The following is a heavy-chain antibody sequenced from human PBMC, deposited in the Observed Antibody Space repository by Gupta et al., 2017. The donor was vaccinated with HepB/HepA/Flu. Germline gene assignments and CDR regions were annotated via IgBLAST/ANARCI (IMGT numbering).Heavy chain of an antibody. CDR1: GFTFSIYG. CDR3: AKDEQQLALVS. D-gene: IGHD6-13*01. V-gene: IGHV3-30*18. J-gene: IGHJ4*02. Sequence: QVQLVESGGGVVQPGKSLRLSCAASGFTFSIYGFHWVRQAPGKGLEWVAVIPYDGSSEYYADSVKGRFTVSRDKSKNTLYLEMHSLRAEDTALYYCAKDEQQLALVSWGQGTLVTVSS. CDR2: IPYDGSSE.